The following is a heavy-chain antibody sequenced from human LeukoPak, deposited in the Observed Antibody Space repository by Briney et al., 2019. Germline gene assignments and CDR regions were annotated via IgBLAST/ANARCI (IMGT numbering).Heavy chain of an antibody. CDR1: GYTFTSYG. CDR2: ISAYNGNT. CDR3: ARTSGPSLAAVYYFDS. J-gene: IGHJ4*02. D-gene: IGHD1-26*01. Sequence: GASVKVSCKVSGYTFTSYGISWVRQAPGQGLEWMGWISAYNGNTNYAQKLQGRVTLTTDTSTSTAYMELRSLRSDDTAVYYCARTSGPSLAAVYYFDSWGQGTLVTVSS. V-gene: IGHV1-18*01.